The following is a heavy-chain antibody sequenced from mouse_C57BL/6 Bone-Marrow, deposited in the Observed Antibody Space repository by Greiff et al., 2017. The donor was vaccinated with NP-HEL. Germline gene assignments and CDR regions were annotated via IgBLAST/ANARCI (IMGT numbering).Heavy chain of an antibody. D-gene: IGHD1-2*01. CDR1: GYTFTNYW. CDR3: ARRLRTNAMDY. CDR2: IYPGGGYT. J-gene: IGHJ4*01. Sequence: QVQLQQSGAELVRPGTSVKMSCKASGYTFTNYWIGWAKQRPGHGLEWIGGIYPGGGYTNYNEKFKGKATLTADKSSSTAYMQFSSLTSEDSAIYYCARRLRTNAMDYWGQGTSVTVSS. V-gene: IGHV1-63*01.